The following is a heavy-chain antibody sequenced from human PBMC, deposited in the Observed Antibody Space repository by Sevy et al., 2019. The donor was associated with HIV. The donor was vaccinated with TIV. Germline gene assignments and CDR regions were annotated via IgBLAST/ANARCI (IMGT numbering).Heavy chain of an antibody. CDR1: GGTFSSYA. V-gene: IGHV1-69*13. CDR3: ARAGDTAMVGYYYYGMDV. CDR2: IIPIFGTA. J-gene: IGHJ6*02. D-gene: IGHD5-18*01. Sequence: ASVKVSCKASGGTFSSYAISWVRQAPGQGLEWMGGIIPIFGTANYAQKFQGRVTITADESTGKAYMELSSLGSEDTAVYYCARAGDTAMVGYYYYGMDVWGQGTTVTVSS.